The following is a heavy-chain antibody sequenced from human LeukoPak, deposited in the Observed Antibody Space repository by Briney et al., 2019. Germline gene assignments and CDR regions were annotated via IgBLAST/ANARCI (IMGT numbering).Heavy chain of an antibody. CDR2: IRYDGTNR. CDR1: EFTFSRYG. D-gene: IGHD3-22*01. J-gene: IGHJ4*02. V-gene: IGHV3-30*03. Sequence: GTSLRLSCVTSEFTFSRYGMHWVRQAPGKGLEWVSVIRYDGTNRYSDSVMGRFTISRDNGKSTLHLQMNSLRPDDTAVYYCARDGSDDSLGYYSDYWGQGTLVSVSS. CDR3: ARDGSDDSLGYYSDY.